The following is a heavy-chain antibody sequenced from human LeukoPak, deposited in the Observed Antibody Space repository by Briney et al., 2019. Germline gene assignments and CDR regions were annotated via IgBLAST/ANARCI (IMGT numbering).Heavy chain of an antibody. V-gene: IGHV4-59*11. Sequence: SEILSLTCTVSGGSISSHYWSWIRQPPGKGLEWIGYIYYSGSTNYNPSLKSRVTISVDTSKNQFSLKLSSVTAADTAVYYCARDREYSSSSESKYYYYYMDVWGKGTTVTVSS. J-gene: IGHJ6*03. CDR2: IYYSGST. CDR3: ARDREYSSSSESKYYYYYMDV. CDR1: GGSISSHY. D-gene: IGHD6-6*01.